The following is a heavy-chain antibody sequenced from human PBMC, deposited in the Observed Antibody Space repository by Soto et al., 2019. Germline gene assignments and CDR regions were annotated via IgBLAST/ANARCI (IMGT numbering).Heavy chain of an antibody. CDR3: ASPKIAFYNWFDP. D-gene: IGHD3-3*02. J-gene: IGHJ5*02. CDR1: GGSISSSSYY. V-gene: IGHV4-39*01. Sequence: QLQLQESGPGLVKPSETLSLTCTVSGGSISSSSYYWVWIRQPPGKGLEWIGSIYYRGSTYYNPSLKRRVTISVDTSKNQFSLKLSSVTAADTAVYYCASPKIAFYNWFDPWGQGTLVTVSS. CDR2: IYYRGST.